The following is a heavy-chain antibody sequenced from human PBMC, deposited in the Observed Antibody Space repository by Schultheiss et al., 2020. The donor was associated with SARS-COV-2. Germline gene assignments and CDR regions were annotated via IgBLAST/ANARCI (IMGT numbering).Heavy chain of an antibody. CDR3: AREVVYGDSMIDY. V-gene: IGHV4-61*01. CDR2: IYFSGST. CDR1: GGPVSGSTYY. J-gene: IGHJ4*02. D-gene: IGHD4-17*01. Sequence: SETLSLTCTASGGPVSGSTYYWSWIRQPPGKGLEWIGYIYFSGSTDYNPSLKSRVTISVDTSKSQFSLKVTSVTAADTAMYYCAREVVYGDSMIDYWGQGTLVTVSS.